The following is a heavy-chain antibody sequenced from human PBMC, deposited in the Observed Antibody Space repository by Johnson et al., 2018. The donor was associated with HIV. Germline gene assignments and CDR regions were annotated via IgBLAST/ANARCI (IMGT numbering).Heavy chain of an antibody. CDR2: ISYDGSNE. CDR1: GFTFSSYA. J-gene: IGHJ3*02. CDR3: ARDPPADAFDI. V-gene: IGHV3-30*04. Sequence: QVQLLESGGGVVQPGRSLRLSCAASGFTFSSYAMHWVRQAPGKGLEWVAVISYDGSNEYYADSVKGRFTISRNNSKNTLYLQMNSLRAEDTAVYYCARDPPADAFDIWGQGTMVTVSS.